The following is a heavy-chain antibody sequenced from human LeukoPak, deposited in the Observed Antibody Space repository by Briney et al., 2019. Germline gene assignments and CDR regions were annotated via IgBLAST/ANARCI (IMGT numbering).Heavy chain of an antibody. V-gene: IGHV3-23*01. CDR3: ATFCSGGDCYSFAP. J-gene: IGHJ5*02. CDR2: IIGSGGST. D-gene: IGHD2-15*01. Sequence: GGSLRRSCAASGFTFNNYAMTWVRQAPGKGLEWVSTIIGSGGSTDYADSVKGRFTITRDNSKDTLFLQMDSLRVEDTAVYYCATFCSGGDCYSFAPWGQGTLVTVSS. CDR1: GFTFNNYA.